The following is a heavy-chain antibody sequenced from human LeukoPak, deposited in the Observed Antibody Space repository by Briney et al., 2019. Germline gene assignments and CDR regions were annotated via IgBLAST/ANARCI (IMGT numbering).Heavy chain of an antibody. J-gene: IGHJ4*02. CDR2: ISRSGSTI. D-gene: IGHD2-15*01. Sequence: PGGSLRLSCAASGLTFSSHEMNWVRQAPGKGLEWVSYISRSGSTIYYAHSVKGRFTITRDNAKNSLYLQMNSLKPEDTAVYYCAGEVDSGGPYYWGQGTLVTVSS. CDR1: GLTFSSHE. CDR3: AGEVDSGGPYY. V-gene: IGHV3-48*03.